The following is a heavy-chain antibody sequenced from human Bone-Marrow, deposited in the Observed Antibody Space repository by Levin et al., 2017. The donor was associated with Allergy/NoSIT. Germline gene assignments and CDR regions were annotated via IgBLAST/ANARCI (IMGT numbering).Heavy chain of an antibody. V-gene: IGHV3-33*01. D-gene: IGHD4-17*01. J-gene: IGHJ6*02. CDR3: ARGLHETTVKEEPGAKTGPGYYDGMDV. CDR2: IWYDGSNK. CDR1: GFTFSSYG. Sequence: GGSLRLSCAASGFTFSSYGMHWVRQAPGKGLEWVAVIWYDGSNKYYADSVKGRFTISRDNSKNTLYLQMNSLRAEDTAVYYCARGLHETTVKEEPGAKTGPGYYDGMDVWGQGTTVTVSS.